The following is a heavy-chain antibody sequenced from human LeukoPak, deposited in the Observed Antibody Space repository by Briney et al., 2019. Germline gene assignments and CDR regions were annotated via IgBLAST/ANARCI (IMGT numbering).Heavy chain of an antibody. Sequence: SETLSLTCAVYGGSFSGYYWSWIRQPPGKGLEWIGEINHSGSTNYNPSLKSRVTISVDTSKNQFSLKLSSVTAADTAVYYCARGNVDIVATTPIDYWGQGTLVTVSS. J-gene: IGHJ4*02. CDR1: GGSFSGYY. V-gene: IGHV4-34*01. CDR3: ARGNVDIVATTPIDY. D-gene: IGHD5-12*01. CDR2: INHSGST.